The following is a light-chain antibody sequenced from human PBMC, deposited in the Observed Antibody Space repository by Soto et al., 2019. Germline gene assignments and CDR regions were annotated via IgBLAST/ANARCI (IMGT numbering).Light chain of an antibody. J-gene: IGLJ1*01. Sequence: QSALTQPAAVSGSPGQSITISCTGTSSDVGGYNYVSWYQQYPGKSPKLMIYDVSSRPSGVSNRISGSKSGNTACLTISGLQDEDEADYHCSSYTPSSTYVFGTGTKLTVL. CDR1: SSDVGGYNY. CDR3: SSYTPSSTYV. V-gene: IGLV2-14*03. CDR2: DVS.